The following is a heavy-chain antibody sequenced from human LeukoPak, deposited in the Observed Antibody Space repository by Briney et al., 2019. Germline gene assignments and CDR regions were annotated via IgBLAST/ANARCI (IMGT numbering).Heavy chain of an antibody. V-gene: IGHV1-69*05. CDR3: ATGVVTYYYYYYMDV. D-gene: IGHD3-3*01. Sequence: SVKVSCKASGGTFSSYAISWVRQAPGQGLEWMGRIIPIFGTANYAQKFQGRVTITTDESTSTAYMELSSLRSEDTAVYYCATGVVTYYYYYYMDVWGKGTTVTVSS. CDR2: IIPIFGTA. J-gene: IGHJ6*03. CDR1: GGTFSSYA.